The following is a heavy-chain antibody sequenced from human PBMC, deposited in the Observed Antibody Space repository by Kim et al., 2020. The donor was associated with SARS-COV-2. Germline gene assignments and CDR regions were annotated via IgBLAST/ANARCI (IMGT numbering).Heavy chain of an antibody. V-gene: IGHV6-1*01. Sequence: SQTLSLTCAISGDSVSSNSAAWNWIRQSPSRGLEWLGRTYYRSKWYNDYAVSVKSRITINPDTSKNQFSLQLNSVTPEDTAVYYCARGAIVVVVAAQNEHYYYYGMDVWGQGTTVTVSS. CDR1: GDSVSSNSAA. J-gene: IGHJ6*02. CDR2: TYYRSKWYN. D-gene: IGHD2-15*01. CDR3: ARGAIVVVVAAQNEHYYYYGMDV.